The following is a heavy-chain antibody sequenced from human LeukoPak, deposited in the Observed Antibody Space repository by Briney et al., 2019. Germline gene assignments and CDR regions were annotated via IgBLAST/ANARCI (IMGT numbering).Heavy chain of an antibody. J-gene: IGHJ5*02. D-gene: IGHD3-10*02. V-gene: IGHV1-2*02. CDR3: ARDPNVSRYVLVSWFDP. CDR1: GYTFTGYY. CDR2: INPNSGGT. Sequence: ASVKVSCKASGYTFTGYYMHWVRQAPGQGLEWMGWINPNSGGTNYAQKFQGRVTMTRDTSISTAYMELSRLRTDETAEYYCARDPNVSRYVLVSWFDPWGQGTLVTVSS.